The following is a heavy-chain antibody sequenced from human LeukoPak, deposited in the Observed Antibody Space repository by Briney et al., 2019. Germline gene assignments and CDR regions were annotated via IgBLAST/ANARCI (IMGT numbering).Heavy chain of an antibody. J-gene: IGHJ3*02. CDR1: GFTFSSSE. Sequence: GGSLTLSCAASGFTFSSSEMNWVRQAPGKGLEWVSYIGSSDTTVHYADSVEGRFTISRDNAKNSLYLQMNCLRAEDTAIYYCARLTVTTKDAFDIWGQGTMLIVSS. V-gene: IGHV3-48*03. D-gene: IGHD4-17*01. CDR3: ARLTVTTKDAFDI. CDR2: IGSSDTTV.